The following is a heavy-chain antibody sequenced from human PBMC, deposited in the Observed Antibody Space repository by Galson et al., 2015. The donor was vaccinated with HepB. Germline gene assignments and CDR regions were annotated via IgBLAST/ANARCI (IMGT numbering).Heavy chain of an antibody. V-gene: IGHV3-21*01. D-gene: IGHD4-17*01. CDR2: ISSSSSYI. CDR1: GFTFSSYS. J-gene: IGHJ4*02. Sequence: SLRLSCAASGFTFSSYSMNWVRQAPGKGLEWVSSISSSSSYIYYADSVKGRFTISRDNAKNSLYLQMNSLRAEDTAVYYCARDLSNGDLRGDFDYWGQGTLVTVSS. CDR3: ARDLSNGDLRGDFDY.